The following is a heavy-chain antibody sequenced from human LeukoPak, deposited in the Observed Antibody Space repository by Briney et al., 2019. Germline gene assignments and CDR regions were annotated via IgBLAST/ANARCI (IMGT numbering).Heavy chain of an antibody. CDR1: GFTVNSNY. J-gene: IGHJ4*02. V-gene: IGHV3-66*02. D-gene: IGHD2-2*01. CDR3: ARVGREQLRPRSTTNCYIDY. CDR2: IYTGGST. Sequence: PGGSLRLSCAASGFTVNSNYMTWVRQAPGKGLEGVSLIYTGGSTYYADSVKGRFTISRDDSQNTLYLQMNSLRAEDTAVYYCARVGREQLRPRSTTNCYIDYWGQGTLVTVSS.